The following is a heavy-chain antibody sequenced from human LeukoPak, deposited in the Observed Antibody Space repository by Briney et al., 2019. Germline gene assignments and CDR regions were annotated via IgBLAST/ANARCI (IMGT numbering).Heavy chain of an antibody. J-gene: IGHJ4*02. CDR3: ARRGTSSSWAHFDY. Sequence: GGSPRLSCAASGFTFSSYWMTWVRQAPGKGLEWVAKIKQDGSEKYYVDSVKGRFTISRDNAKNSLYLQMNSLGAEDTAVYYCARRGTSSSWAHFDYWGQGTLVTVSS. CDR1: GFTFSSYW. CDR2: IKQDGSEK. D-gene: IGHD6-13*01. V-gene: IGHV3-7*05.